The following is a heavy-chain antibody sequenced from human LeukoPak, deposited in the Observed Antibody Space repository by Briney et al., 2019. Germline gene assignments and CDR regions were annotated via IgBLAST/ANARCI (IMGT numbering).Heavy chain of an antibody. Sequence: GESLKISCQGSGYNFTRFWIGWVRQMPGKGLEWMGIIYPGDSDTKYSPSFQGQVTLSVDKSISTAYLQWSSLEASDTAIYYCARLYCSGATCAFCFDYWGQGSQFTVSS. J-gene: IGHJ4*02. D-gene: IGHD2-15*01. CDR2: IYPGDSDT. CDR3: ARLYCSGATCAFCFDY. V-gene: IGHV5-51*01. CDR1: GYNFTRFW.